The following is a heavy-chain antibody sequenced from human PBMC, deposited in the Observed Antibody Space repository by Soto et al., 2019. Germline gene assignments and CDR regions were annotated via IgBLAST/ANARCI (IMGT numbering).Heavy chain of an antibody. CDR1: GYTFGHFY. CDR3: ARDEGGYDILTGYYKAHHFDQ. D-gene: IGHD3-9*01. CDR2: ISPHNRNT. V-gene: IGHV1-18*01. J-gene: IGHJ4*02. Sequence: QVQLVQSGAEVKRPGDSVKVSCQASGYTFGHFYITWVRQAPGQGLEWMGAISPHNRNTNYAEKFRGRVTMTTETSPTTAYMELRSLRSDDTAVYYCARDEGGYDILTGYYKAHHFDQWGQGALVTVSS.